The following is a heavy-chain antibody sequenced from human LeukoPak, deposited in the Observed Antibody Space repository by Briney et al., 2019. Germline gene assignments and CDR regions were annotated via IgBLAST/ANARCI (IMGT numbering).Heavy chain of an antibody. D-gene: IGHD5-24*01. CDR3: GRDSVEMGTIHSDY. CDR2: IYYSGST. CDR1: GGSISSSNYF. Sequence: PSETLSLTCTVSGGSISSSNYFWSWIRQAPGKGLEWIGSIYYSGSTYYNPSLKSRVTISADMSKNQFSLRLYSVTAADTAVYYCGRDSVEMGTIHSDYWGQGTLVTVSS. V-gene: IGHV4-39*07. J-gene: IGHJ4*02.